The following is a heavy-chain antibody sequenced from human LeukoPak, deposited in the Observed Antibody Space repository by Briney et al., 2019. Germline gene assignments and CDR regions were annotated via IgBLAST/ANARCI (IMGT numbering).Heavy chain of an antibody. CDR1: GGSISSGSYY. CDR3: ARDSVGSGYDKRTSRTWYYYYYMDV. CDR2: IYTSGST. J-gene: IGHJ6*03. D-gene: IGHD5-12*01. V-gene: IGHV4-61*02. Sequence: SETLSLTCTVSGGSISSGSYYWSWIRQPAGKGLEWIGRIYTSGSTNYNPSLKSRVTISVDTSKNQFSLKLSSVTAADTAVYYCARDSVGSGYDKRTSRTWYYYYYMDVWGKGTTVTISS.